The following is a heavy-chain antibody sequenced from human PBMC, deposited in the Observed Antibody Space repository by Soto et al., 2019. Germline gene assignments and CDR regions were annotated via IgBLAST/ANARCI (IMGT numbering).Heavy chain of an antibody. V-gene: IGHV1-69*08. CDR1: GGTFSPYT. J-gene: IGHJ4*02. CDR2: IIPFLGVT. CDR3: ARDWESTVSTWSFGAF. D-gene: IGHD3-10*01. Sequence: QVQLVQSGAEVKKPGSSVKVSCKASGGTFSPYTVNWVRQAPGQGLEWMGRIIPFLGVTNYAQKFQARVKLTADTSTTTAYMELSGLRFEDKAVYYCARDWESTVSTWSFGAFWGRGTLVTVSS.